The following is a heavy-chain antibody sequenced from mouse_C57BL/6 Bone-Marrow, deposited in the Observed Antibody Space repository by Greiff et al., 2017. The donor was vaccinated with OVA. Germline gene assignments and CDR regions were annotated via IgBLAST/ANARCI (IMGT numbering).Heavy chain of an antibody. Sequence: QVQLQQSGPELVKPGASVKISCKASGYAFSSSWMNWVKQRPGKGLEWIGRIYPGDGDTNYNGKFKGKATLTADKSSSTAYMQLSSLTSEDSAVYFCARGILYDGYYYAMDYWGQGTSVTVSS. CDR3: ARGILYDGYYYAMDY. V-gene: IGHV1-82*01. CDR1: GYAFSSSW. D-gene: IGHD2-3*01. CDR2: IYPGDGDT. J-gene: IGHJ4*01.